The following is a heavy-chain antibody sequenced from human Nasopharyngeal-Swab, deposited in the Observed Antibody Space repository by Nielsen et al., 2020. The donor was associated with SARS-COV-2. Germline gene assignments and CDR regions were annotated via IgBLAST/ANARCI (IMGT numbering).Heavy chain of an antibody. CDR3: AKVGAGVPTDY. CDR2: TSGSGGST. V-gene: IGHV3-23*01. CDR1: GFTFSSYA. D-gene: IGHD3-16*01. J-gene: IGHJ4*02. Sequence: GESLKISCAASGFTFSSYAMSWVRQAPGKGLEWVSATSGSGGSTYYADSVKGRFTISRDNSKNTLYLQMNSLRAEDTAVYYCAKVGAGVPTDYWGQGTLVTVSS.